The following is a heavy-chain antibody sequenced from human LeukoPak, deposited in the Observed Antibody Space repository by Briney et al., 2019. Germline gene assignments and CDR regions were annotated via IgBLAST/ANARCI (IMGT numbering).Heavy chain of an antibody. CDR1: GGSISSSSYY. D-gene: IGHD3-22*01. J-gene: IGHJ4*02. CDR3: ARVYYYDSSDYYDTSCFDY. V-gene: IGHV4-39*07. CDR2: IYYTGST. Sequence: SETLSLTCTVSGGSISSSSYYWGWIRQPPGKGLEWIGSIYYTGSTYYNPSLKSRVTISVDTSKNQFSLELNSVTAADTAVYYCARVYYYDSSDYYDTSCFDYWGQGTLVTVSS.